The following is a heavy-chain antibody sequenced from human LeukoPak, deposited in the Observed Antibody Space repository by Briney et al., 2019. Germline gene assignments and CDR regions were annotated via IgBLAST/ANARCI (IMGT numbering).Heavy chain of an antibody. CDR1: GYILTNYW. V-gene: IGHV5-51*01. J-gene: IGHJ4*02. D-gene: IGHD6-13*01. Sequence: GEVLKISCKGSGYILTNYWIGWVRPMPGKGLEWMGIIYPDDSDTRYSPSFQGQVTISPDKSISTAYLQWSSLKASDTAMYYCARRVTSIAAACYWGQGTLVTVSS. CDR2: IYPDDSDT. CDR3: ARRVTSIAAACY.